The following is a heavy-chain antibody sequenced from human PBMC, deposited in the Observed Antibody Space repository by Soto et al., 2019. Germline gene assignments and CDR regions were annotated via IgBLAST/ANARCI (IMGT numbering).Heavy chain of an antibody. V-gene: IGHV3-21*01. D-gene: IGHD3-3*01. Sequence: EVQLVESGGGLVKPEGSLRLSCAASGFTFSSYSMNWVRQAPGKGLEWVSSISSSSSYIYYADSVKGRFTISRDNAKNSLYLQMNSLRAEDTAVYYCARTDVLRFLEPFDYWGQGTLVTVSS. J-gene: IGHJ4*02. CDR2: ISSSSSYI. CDR3: ARTDVLRFLEPFDY. CDR1: GFTFSSYS.